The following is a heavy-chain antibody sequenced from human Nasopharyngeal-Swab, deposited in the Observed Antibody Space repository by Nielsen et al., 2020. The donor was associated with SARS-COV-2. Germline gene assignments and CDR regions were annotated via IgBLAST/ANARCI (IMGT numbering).Heavy chain of an antibody. D-gene: IGHD3-22*01. Sequence: GESLKISCAASGFTFSSYEMNWVRQAPGKGLEWVSYISSSGSTIYYADSVKGRFTISRDNSKNTLYLQMNSLRAEDTAVYYCAKTQASSGYSPFDYWGQGTLVTVSS. CDR3: AKTQASSGYSPFDY. V-gene: IGHV3-48*03. CDR1: GFTFSSYE. CDR2: ISSSGSTI. J-gene: IGHJ4*02.